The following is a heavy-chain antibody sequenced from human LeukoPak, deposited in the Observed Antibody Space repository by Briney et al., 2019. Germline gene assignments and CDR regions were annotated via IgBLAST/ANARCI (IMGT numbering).Heavy chain of an antibody. CDR1: GFTFSDYG. D-gene: IGHD5-18*01. CDR2: IRYDGSNA. J-gene: IGHJ4*02. V-gene: IGHV3-30*02. Sequence: GGSLRLSCAASGFTFSDYGMHWVRQAPGKGLEWVSFIRYDGSNAYYADSVKGRFTLTRDNAKNTLHLQMNSLRAQDTAVYYCAKVVTDSNGYTLWGQGTLVTVPS. CDR3: AKVVTDSNGYTL.